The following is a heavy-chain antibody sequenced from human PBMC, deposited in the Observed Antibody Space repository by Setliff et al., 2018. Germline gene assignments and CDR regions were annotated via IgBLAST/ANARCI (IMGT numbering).Heavy chain of an antibody. D-gene: IGHD3-10*01. Sequence: SVKVSCKASGGTFSSYAISWVRQAPGQGLEWMGGIIPMFGTANYAQKFQGRVTITADESTSTAYMELSSLRSEDTAVYYCAARCSSTSCRYYYGSGSSVPVDYWGQGTLVTVS. CDR2: IIPMFGTA. J-gene: IGHJ4*02. CDR1: GGTFSSYA. V-gene: IGHV1-69*13. CDR3: AARCSSTSCRYYYGSGSSVPVDY.